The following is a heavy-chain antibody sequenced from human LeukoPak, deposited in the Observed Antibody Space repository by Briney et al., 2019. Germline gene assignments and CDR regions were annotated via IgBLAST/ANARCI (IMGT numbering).Heavy chain of an antibody. J-gene: IGHJ4*02. Sequence: ASVKVSCKASGYTFTSYYMDWVRQAPGQGLEWMGIINPSGDSTTYAQKFQGRVTMTRDTSTSTVYMELSSLRSEDTAVYYCARLSAEIAVAGTLIDYWGQGTLVTGSS. CDR1: GYTFTSYY. D-gene: IGHD6-19*01. V-gene: IGHV1-46*01. CDR2: INPSGDST. CDR3: ARLSAEIAVAGTLIDY.